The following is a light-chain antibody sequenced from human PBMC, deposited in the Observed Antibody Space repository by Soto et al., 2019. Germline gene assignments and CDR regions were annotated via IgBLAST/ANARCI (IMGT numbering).Light chain of an antibody. CDR3: QQNYSTPPIT. J-gene: IGKJ5*01. CDR1: QSLSSY. Sequence: DIQMTQSPSSLSASVGDRVTITCRASQSLSSYLNWYQQKPGKAPKLLIYAASSLHSGVPSTFSGSGSGTDFTLTISSLQPKDCATYYCQQNYSTPPITFGQGTRLEIK. CDR2: AAS. V-gene: IGKV1-39*01.